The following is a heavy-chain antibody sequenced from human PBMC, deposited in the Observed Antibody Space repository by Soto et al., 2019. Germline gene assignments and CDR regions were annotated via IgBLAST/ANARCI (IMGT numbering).Heavy chain of an antibody. CDR3: PREAYCSGDICSSGNYYG. D-gene: IGHD2-15*01. J-gene: IGHJ6*01. V-gene: IGHV6-1*01. CDR2: TYHRSKWYH. Sequence: SQTLSRTCVISAASVSSNSAAWNWIRQSPSGGLEWLGRTYHRSKWYHEYAESVKSRISIISDTSNNQVFLQLNSVTPEDTALYYCPREAYCSGDICSSGNYYG. CDR1: AASVSSNSAA.